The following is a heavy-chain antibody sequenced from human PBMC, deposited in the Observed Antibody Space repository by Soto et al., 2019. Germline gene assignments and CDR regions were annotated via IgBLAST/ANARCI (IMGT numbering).Heavy chain of an antibody. CDR3: ANRSYSGVGYGMDV. J-gene: IGHJ6*02. CDR1: GFTFSSYG. Sequence: QVQLVESGGGVVQPGRSLRLSCAASGFTFSSYGMHWVRQAPGKGLEWVAVISYDGSNKYYADSVKGRFTISRDNSKKTLYRQMNSLRAEDTAVYYWANRSYSGVGYGMDVWGQGTTVTVSS. D-gene: IGHD3-10*01. V-gene: IGHV3-30*18. CDR2: ISYDGSNK.